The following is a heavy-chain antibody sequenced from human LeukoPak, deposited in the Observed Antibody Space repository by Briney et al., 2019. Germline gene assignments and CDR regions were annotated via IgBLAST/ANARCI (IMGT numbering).Heavy chain of an antibody. CDR3: AGDRRTSGWYAS. V-gene: IGHV3-53*01. J-gene: IGHJ5*02. CDR2: IFTTGTT. CDR1: GFTVSGTY. D-gene: IGHD6-19*01. Sequence: GLLRLSCVVSGFTVSGTYISWFRQTPGKGLEWVSVIFTTGTTYYADSVKGRFTLSRDNVENTVHLQMSSLTAEDTALYYCAGDRRTSGWYASWGQGTLVTVSS.